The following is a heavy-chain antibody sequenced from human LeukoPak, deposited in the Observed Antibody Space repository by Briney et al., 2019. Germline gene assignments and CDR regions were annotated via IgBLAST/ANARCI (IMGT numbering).Heavy chain of an antibody. V-gene: IGHV3-33*06. CDR2: IWYDGSNK. CDR1: GFTFSSYG. J-gene: IGHJ6*03. D-gene: IGHD3-22*01. CDR3: AKTILEGYDSSGYYHEPWGDYYYIDV. Sequence: GGSLRLSCAASGFTFSSYGMHWVRQAPGKGLEWVAVIWYDGSNKYYADSVKGRFTISRDNSKNTLYLQMNSLRAEDTAVYYCAKTILEGYDSSGYYHEPWGDYYYIDVWGKGTTVTVSS.